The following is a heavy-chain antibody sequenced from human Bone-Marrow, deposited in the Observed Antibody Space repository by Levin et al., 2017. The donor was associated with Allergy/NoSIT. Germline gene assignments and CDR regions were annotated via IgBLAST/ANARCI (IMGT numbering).Heavy chain of an antibody. CDR2: IIPIFGTA. CDR1: GGTFSSYA. Sequence: SVKVSCKASGGTFSSYAISWVRQAPGQGLEWMGGIIPIFGTANYAQKFQGRVTITADESTSTAYMELSSLRSEDTAVYYCARGGMVQGVYYYYYMDVWGKGTTVTVSS. D-gene: IGHD3-10*01. V-gene: IGHV1-69*13. J-gene: IGHJ6*03. CDR3: ARGGMVQGVYYYYYMDV.